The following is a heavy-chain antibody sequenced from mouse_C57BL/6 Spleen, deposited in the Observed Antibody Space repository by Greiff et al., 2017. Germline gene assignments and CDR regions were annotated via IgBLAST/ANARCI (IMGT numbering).Heavy chain of an antibody. D-gene: IGHD2-2*01. CDR3: ARCGLRRDFDY. Sequence: QVQLQQSGAELVKPGASVKISCKASGYAFSSYWMNWVKQRPGKGLEWIGQIYPGDGDTNYNGKFKGKATMTADKSSSTASMQLSSLTSEDSAVYFCARCGLRRDFDYWGQGTTLTVSS. V-gene: IGHV1-80*01. J-gene: IGHJ2*01. CDR2: IYPGDGDT. CDR1: GYAFSSYW.